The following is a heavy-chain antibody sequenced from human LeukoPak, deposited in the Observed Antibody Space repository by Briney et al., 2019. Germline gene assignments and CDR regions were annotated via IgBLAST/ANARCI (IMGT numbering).Heavy chain of an antibody. V-gene: IGHV4-59*01. Sequence: SETLSLTCTVSGGSISSYYWSWIRQPPGKGLEWIGYIYDSGTTNYNPSLKSRVTISLDTSKNQFSLKLSSVTAADTAVYYCARGRDDYVWGSYRQKNWYFDLWGRGTVVTVSS. CDR2: IYDSGTT. D-gene: IGHD3-16*02. CDR1: GGSISSYY. J-gene: IGHJ2*01. CDR3: ARGRDDYVWGSYRQKNWYFDL.